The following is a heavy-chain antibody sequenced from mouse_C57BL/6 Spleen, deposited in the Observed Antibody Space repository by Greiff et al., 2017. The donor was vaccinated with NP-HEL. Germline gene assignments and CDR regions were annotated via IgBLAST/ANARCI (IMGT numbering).Heavy chain of an antibody. CDR3: ASYYGSSYDDWYFDV. CDR2: IRNKANGYTT. CDR1: GFTFTDYY. J-gene: IGHJ1*03. Sequence: DVKLVESGGGLVQPGGSLSLSCAASGFTFTDYYMSWVRQPPGKALEWLGFIRNKANGYTTEYSASVKGRFTISRDNSQSILYLQMNALRAEDSATYYCASYYGSSYDDWYFDVWGTGTTVTVSS. V-gene: IGHV7-3*01. D-gene: IGHD1-1*01.